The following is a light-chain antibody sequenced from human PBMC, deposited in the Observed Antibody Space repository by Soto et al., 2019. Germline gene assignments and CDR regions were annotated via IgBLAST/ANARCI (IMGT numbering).Light chain of an antibody. V-gene: IGKV1-12*01. CDR1: QGSVTW. J-gene: IGKJ4*01. Sequence: DIQMTQSPSSVSASIGDRVTITCRASQGSVTWLVWYQQKPGKPPKFLMSAASSSQSGDPSRFSSSRFGTDFALTISSLQPEDFATYYCQQADRIPLTFGGGTKVDIK. CDR3: QQADRIPLT. CDR2: AAS.